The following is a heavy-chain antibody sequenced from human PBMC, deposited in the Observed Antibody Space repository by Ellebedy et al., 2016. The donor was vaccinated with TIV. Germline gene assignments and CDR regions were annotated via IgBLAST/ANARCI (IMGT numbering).Heavy chain of an antibody. Sequence: MPSETLSLTCAVYGGSFSGYYWSWIRQPPGKGLEWIGYIYYSGSTNYNPSLKSRVTISVDTSKNQFSLKLSSVTAADTAVYYCARDPGSGSSWYNYYYYYGMDVWGQGTTVTVSS. CDR2: IYYSGST. CDR3: ARDPGSGSSWYNYYYYYGMDV. J-gene: IGHJ6*02. V-gene: IGHV4-59*01. D-gene: IGHD6-13*01. CDR1: GGSFSGYY.